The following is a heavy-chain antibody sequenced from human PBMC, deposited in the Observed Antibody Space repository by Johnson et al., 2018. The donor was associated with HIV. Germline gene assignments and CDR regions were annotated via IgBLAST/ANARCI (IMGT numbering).Heavy chain of an antibody. CDR1: GFTFSSYA. CDR2: ISSNGGST. V-gene: IGHV3-64*01. Sequence: EVQLVESGGGLVQPGGSLRLSCAASGFTFSSYAMHWVRQAPGKGLEYVSAISSNGGSTYYANSVKGRFTISRDNSKNTLYLQMNSLRAEDTAVYYCAREGDVLICFGEQRTSHAFDIWGQGTMVTVSS. J-gene: IGHJ3*02. CDR3: AREGDVLICFGEQRTSHAFDI. D-gene: IGHD3-10*01.